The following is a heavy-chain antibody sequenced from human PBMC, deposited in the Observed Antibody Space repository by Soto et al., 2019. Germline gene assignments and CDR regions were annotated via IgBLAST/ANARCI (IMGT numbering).Heavy chain of an antibody. CDR3: ARAQLETYGMDV. CDR2: INPNSGGT. J-gene: IGHJ6*02. Sequence: ASVKVSCKASGYTFTGYYMHWVRQAPGQGLEWMGWINPNSGGTNYAQKFQGWVTMTRDTSIGTAYMELSRLRSDDTAVYYCARAQLETYGMDVWGQGTTVTVSS. D-gene: IGHD1-1*01. CDR1: GYTFTGYY. V-gene: IGHV1-2*04.